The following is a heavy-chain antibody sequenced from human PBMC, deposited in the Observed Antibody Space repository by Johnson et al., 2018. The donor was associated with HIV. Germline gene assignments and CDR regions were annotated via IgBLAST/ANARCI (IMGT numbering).Heavy chain of an antibody. CDR3: ARPDTYRYTDGRVGAFDI. CDR2: IFSVGGA. J-gene: IGHJ3*02. CDR1: GFTFSSYA. V-gene: IGHV3-66*02. D-gene: IGHD2-8*01. Sequence: VQLVESGGGVVQPGRSLRLSCAASGFTFSSYAIHWVRQAPGKGLEWVSVIFSVGGAYYADSVKGRFIISRDNSKNMLYLHMNSLRPEDTAVYYCARPDTYRYTDGRVGAFDIWGQGTVVTVSP.